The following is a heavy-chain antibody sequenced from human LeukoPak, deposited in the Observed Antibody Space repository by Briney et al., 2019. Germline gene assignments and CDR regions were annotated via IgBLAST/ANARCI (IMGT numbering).Heavy chain of an antibody. CDR2: IKQDGSEK. J-gene: IGHJ4*02. D-gene: IGHD3-22*01. V-gene: IGHV3-7*01. Sequence: PGGSLRLSCAASGFTFSSYWMSWVRQAPGKGLEWVANIKQDGSEKYYVDSVKGRFTISRDNAKNSLYLQMNSLRAEDTAVYYCARDQELYYDSSGYYLYWGQGTWSPSPQ. CDR1: GFTFSSYW. CDR3: ARDQELYYDSSGYYLY.